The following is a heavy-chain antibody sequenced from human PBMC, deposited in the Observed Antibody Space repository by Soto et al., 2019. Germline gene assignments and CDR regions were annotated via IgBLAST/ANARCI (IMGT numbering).Heavy chain of an antibody. V-gene: IGHV4-31*03. Sequence: QVQLQESGPGLVKPSQTLSLTCTVSGDSISSGGYYWSWIRQHPGKGLEWIGYIYYSGSTYYNPFLRNRVMISVDTSKNQFSLKLSSVTSAGTAVYYCARGSTVAAILFDYWGQGTLVTVSS. D-gene: IGHD2-15*01. CDR1: GDSISSGGYY. CDR3: ARGSTVAAILFDY. CDR2: IYYSGST. J-gene: IGHJ4*02.